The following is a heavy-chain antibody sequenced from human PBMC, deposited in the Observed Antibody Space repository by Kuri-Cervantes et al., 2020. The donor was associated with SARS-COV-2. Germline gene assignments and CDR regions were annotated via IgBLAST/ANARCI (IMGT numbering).Heavy chain of an antibody. CDR2: IIPIFGTA. CDR3: ASGLYDSSGPTDY. V-gene: IGHV1-69*13. CDR1: GYTFTSYG. J-gene: IGHJ4*02. D-gene: IGHD3-22*01. Sequence: LVKVSCKASGYTFTSYGISWVRQAPGQGLEWMGGIIPIFGTANYAQKFQGRVTITADESTSTAYMELSSLRSEDTAVYYCASGLYDSSGPTDYWGQGTLVTVSS.